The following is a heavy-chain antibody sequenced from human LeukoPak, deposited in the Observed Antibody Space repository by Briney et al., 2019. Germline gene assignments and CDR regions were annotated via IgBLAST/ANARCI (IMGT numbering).Heavy chain of an antibody. V-gene: IGHV4-38-2*01. CDR3: ARVLKGFGVDAFDI. D-gene: IGHD3-10*01. CDR1: GFSISSGYY. Sequence: SSETLSLTCAVSGFSISSGYYWGWIRQPPGKGLEWSGRFYHSGNTYYNPSLKSRVTISVDTSKNQFSLKLSSVTAADTAVYYCARVLKGFGVDAFDIWGQGTMVTVSS. CDR2: FYHSGNT. J-gene: IGHJ3*02.